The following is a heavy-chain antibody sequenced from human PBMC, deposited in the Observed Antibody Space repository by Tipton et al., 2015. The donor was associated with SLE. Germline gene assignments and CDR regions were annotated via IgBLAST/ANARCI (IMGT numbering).Heavy chain of an antibody. V-gene: IGHV4-61*01. D-gene: IGHD3-9*01. Sequence: TLSLTCTVSGGSVSSNPHYWSWIRQPPGKGLEWIGYIHYTVSTNYNPSLNSRVTISVDTSKHQVSLKLSSVTAADTAVYYCARGVHILTGYSSWDAFDIWGQGTMVSVSS. CDR3: ARGVHILTGYSSWDAFDI. CDR1: GGSVSSNPHY. CDR2: IHYTVST. J-gene: IGHJ3*02.